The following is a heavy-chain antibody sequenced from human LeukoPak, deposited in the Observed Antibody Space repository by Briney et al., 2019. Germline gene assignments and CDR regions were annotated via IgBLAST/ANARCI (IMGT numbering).Heavy chain of an antibody. CDR1: GFTFSSYS. Sequence: SGGSLRLSCAASGFTFSSYSMNWVRQAPGKGLEWVSYISSGSNTIYYADSVKGRFTISRDYAKNSLFLQMNSLRAEDTAVYYCAREIYGDYGFDYWGQGTLVTVSS. CDR3: AREIYGDYGFDY. V-gene: IGHV3-48*01. D-gene: IGHD4-17*01. J-gene: IGHJ4*02. CDR2: ISSGSNTI.